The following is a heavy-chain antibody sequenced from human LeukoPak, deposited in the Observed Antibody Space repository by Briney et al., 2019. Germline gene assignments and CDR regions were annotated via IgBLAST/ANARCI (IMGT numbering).Heavy chain of an antibody. CDR1: GGSFSGYY. CDR3: ARLVADYGGNFGPDNSWFLFDY. V-gene: IGHV4-34*01. J-gene: IGHJ4*02. D-gene: IGHD4-23*01. CDR2: INHSGST. Sequence: PSETLSLTCAVYGGSFSGYYWSWIRQPPGKGLEWIGEINHSGSTNYNPSLKSRVTISVDTSKNQFSLKLSSATAADTAVYYCARLVADYGGNFGPDNSWFLFDYWGQGTLVTVSS.